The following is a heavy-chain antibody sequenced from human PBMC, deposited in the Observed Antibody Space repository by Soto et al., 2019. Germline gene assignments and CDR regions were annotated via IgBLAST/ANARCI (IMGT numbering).Heavy chain of an antibody. J-gene: IGHJ4*02. Sequence: SETLSLTXSVSGGSTNSSSYYWGWIRRPPGKGLEWIGSIFYSGNSYYNPSLKSRVTISVDTSKNQFSLNLSSVSATDTAVYYCARLGYDSNDHYDDIDYWGQGTLVTVSS. CDR2: IFYSGNS. D-gene: IGHD3-22*01. CDR1: GGSTNSSSYY. CDR3: ARLGYDSNDHYDDIDY. V-gene: IGHV4-39*01.